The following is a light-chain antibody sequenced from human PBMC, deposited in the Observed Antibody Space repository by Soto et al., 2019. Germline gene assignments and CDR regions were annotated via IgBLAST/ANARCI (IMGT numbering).Light chain of an antibody. V-gene: IGLV6-57*04. Sequence: NFMLTQPHSVSESPGQTLSISCTRSSGSIANNYVQWYQQRPGSAPTTVIYENNQRLSGVPDRFSGSTDGSSNSASLTISGLQNEDEAYYYCQSYDSDFVVFGGGTKLTVL. CDR3: QSYDSDFVV. J-gene: IGLJ2*01. CDR2: ENN. CDR1: SGSIANNY.